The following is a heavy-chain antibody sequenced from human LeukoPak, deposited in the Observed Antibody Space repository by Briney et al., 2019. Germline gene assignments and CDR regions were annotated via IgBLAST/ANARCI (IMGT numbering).Heavy chain of an antibody. D-gene: IGHD6-13*01. V-gene: IGHV3-48*03. Sequence: GGSLRLSCAASGFTFSSYEMNWVRQAPGNGLEWVSYISSSGSTIYYADSVKGRFTISRDNAKNSLYLQMNSMRAGDTAVYYCAREAAAGTGWFDPWGQGTLVTVSS. CDR3: AREAAAGTGWFDP. CDR1: GFTFSSYE. CDR2: ISSSGSTI. J-gene: IGHJ5*02.